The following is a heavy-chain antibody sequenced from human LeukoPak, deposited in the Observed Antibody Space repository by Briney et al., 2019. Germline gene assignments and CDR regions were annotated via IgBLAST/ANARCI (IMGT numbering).Heavy chain of an antibody. CDR2: IIPIFGTA. V-gene: IGHV1-69*13. Sequence: VKVSCKASGGTFSSYAISWVRQAPGQGPEWMGGIIPIFGTANYAQKFQGRVTITADESTSTAYMELSSLRSEDTAVYYCARDSEVRGVNLLWYWGQGTLVTVSS. CDR1: GGTFSSYA. CDR3: ARDSEVRGVNLLWY. J-gene: IGHJ4*02. D-gene: IGHD3-10*01.